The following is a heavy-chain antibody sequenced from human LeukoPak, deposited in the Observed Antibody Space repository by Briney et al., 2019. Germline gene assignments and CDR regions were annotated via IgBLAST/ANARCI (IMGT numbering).Heavy chain of an antibody. Sequence: GGSLRLSCAASGFTFSNHWMSWVRQAPGKGLEWVANIKQDGSEAYDGDSVKGRFTISRDNVKNSLYLQMNSLRAEDTAVYYCARVEWMGRMDYWGQGTLITVSS. CDR1: GFTFSNHW. V-gene: IGHV3-7*04. CDR3: ARVEWMGRMDY. D-gene: IGHD3-3*01. CDR2: IKQDGSEA. J-gene: IGHJ4*02.